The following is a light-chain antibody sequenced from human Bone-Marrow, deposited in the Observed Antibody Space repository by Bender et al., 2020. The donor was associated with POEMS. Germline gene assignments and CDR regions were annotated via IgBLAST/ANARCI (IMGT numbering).Light chain of an antibody. J-gene: IGLJ3*02. Sequence: QSVLTQPPSASGTPGQRVTISCTGTSSDVGSYNLVSWYQHHPGKAPELMIYEDNKRPSGVPDRFSGSKSGTSASLAISGLQSEDEADYYCAAWEDSLNGWVFGGGTKLTVL. V-gene: IGLV1-44*01. CDR2: EDN. CDR1: SSDVGSYNL. CDR3: AAWEDSLNGWV.